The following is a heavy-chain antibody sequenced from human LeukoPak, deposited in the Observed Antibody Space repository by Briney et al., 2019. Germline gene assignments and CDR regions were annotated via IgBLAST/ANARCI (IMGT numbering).Heavy chain of an antibody. D-gene: IGHD3-9*01. Sequence: SGPTLVKPSETLSLTCTVSGGSISSYYWSWIRQPPGKGLEWIGYIYYSGSTNYNPSLKSRVTISVDTSKNQFSLKLSSVTAADTAVYYCARGAISDLDVWGQGTTVTVSS. J-gene: IGHJ6*02. CDR2: IYYSGST. V-gene: IGHV4-59*01. CDR3: ARGAISDLDV. CDR1: GGSISSYY.